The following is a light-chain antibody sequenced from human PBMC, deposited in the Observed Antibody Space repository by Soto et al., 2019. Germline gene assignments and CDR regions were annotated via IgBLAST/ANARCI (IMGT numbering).Light chain of an antibody. CDR1: QSISSW. V-gene: IGKV1-5*03. J-gene: IGKJ1*01. Sequence: DIQMTQSPSTLSASVGDRVTITCRASQSISSWLAWYQQKPGKAPNLLIYKASSLESGVPSRFSGSGSGTDFTLTISSLQPDDVATYYCQQYQSSWTFGQGTKVEIK. CDR3: QQYQSSWT. CDR2: KAS.